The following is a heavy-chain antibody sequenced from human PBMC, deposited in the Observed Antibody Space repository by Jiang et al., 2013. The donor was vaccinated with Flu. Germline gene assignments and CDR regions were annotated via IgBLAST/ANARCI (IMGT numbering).Heavy chain of an antibody. CDR2: INPNSGGT. J-gene: IGHJ5*02. CDR3: ARDSGKGLPTWELDP. D-gene: IGHD1-26*01. V-gene: IGHV1-2*04. CDR1: GYTFTGYY. Sequence: GAEVKKPGASVKVSCKASGYTFTGYYMHWVRQAPGQGLEWMGWINPNSGGTNYAQKFQGWVTMTRDTPISTAYMELSRLRSDDTAVYYCARDSGKGLPTWELDPWGQGTLVTVSS.